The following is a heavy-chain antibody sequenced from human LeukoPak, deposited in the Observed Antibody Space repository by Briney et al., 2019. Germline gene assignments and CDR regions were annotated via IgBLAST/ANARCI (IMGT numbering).Heavy chain of an antibody. CDR2: ISYDGSNK. J-gene: IGHJ5*02. Sequence: GGSLRLSCAASGFTFSSYAMHWVRQAPGKGLEWVAVISYDGSNKYYADSVKGRFTISRDNSKNTLYLQMNSLRAEDTDVYYCASLAPPDYYDSSGYNWFDPWGQGTLVTVSS. CDR3: ASLAPPDYYDSSGYNWFDP. CDR1: GFTFSSYA. V-gene: IGHV3-30-3*01. D-gene: IGHD3-22*01.